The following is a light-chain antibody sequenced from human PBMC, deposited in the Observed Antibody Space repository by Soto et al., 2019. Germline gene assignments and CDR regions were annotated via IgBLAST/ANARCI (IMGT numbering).Light chain of an antibody. Sequence: EIVLTQSPGTLSLSPGERATLSCRASQRVSSNHLAWYQQKPGQAPRLLIYGGSSRATGIPARFSGSGSATDFTLTISSLQHEDFATYYCQQPYGTPPTFGGGTKVDIK. V-gene: IGKV3-20*01. CDR1: QRVSSNH. CDR2: GGS. J-gene: IGKJ4*01. CDR3: QQPYGTPPT.